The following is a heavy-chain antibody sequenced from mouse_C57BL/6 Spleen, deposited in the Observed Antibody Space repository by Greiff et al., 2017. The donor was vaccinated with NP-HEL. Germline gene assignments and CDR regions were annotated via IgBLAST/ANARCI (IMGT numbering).Heavy chain of an antibody. CDR1: GYTFTDYE. D-gene: IGHD2-5*01. V-gene: IGHV1-15*01. CDR2: IDPETGGT. Sequence: VQLQQSGAELVRPGASVTLSCKASGYTFTDYEMHWVKQTPVHGLEWIGAIDPETGGTAYNQKFKGKAILTADKSSSTAYMELRSLTSEDSAVYYCTLYYSNYGGVGYFDVWGTGTTVTVSS. J-gene: IGHJ1*03. CDR3: TLYYSNYGGVGYFDV.